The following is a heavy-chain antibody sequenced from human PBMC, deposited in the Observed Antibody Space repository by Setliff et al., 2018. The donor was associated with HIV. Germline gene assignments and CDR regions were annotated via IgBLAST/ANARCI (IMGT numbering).Heavy chain of an antibody. V-gene: IGHV4-39*01. D-gene: IGHD3-10*01. CDR3: AGPSGSYYNHFDY. J-gene: IGHJ4*02. Sequence: SETLSLTCTVSGGSISSSSYYWGWIRQPPGKGLEWIGSIYYSGSTYYNPSLKSRVTISVDTSKNQFSLKLSSVTAADTAVYYCAGPSGSYYNHFDYWVPRLSWSPSPQ. CDR1: GGSISSSSYY. CDR2: IYYSGST.